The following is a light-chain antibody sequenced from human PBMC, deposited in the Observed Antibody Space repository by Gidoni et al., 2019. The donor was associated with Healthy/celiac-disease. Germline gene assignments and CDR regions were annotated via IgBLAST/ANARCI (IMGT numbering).Light chain of an antibody. Sequence: EIVLTQSPATLSLSPGERATLSCRASQSVSSYLALYQQKPGQAPRLLIYDASNRATAIPARFSGSGSGTDFILNISSIEPEDFAVYYCQQRSNWPPSLTFGGGTKVEIK. CDR1: QSVSSY. CDR3: QQRSNWPPSLT. J-gene: IGKJ4*01. V-gene: IGKV3-11*01. CDR2: DAS.